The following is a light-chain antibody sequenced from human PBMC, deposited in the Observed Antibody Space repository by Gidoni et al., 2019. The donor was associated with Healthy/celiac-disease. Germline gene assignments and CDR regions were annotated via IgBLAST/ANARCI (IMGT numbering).Light chain of an antibody. CDR2: DVS. J-gene: IGLJ2*01. V-gene: IGLV2-14*01. CDR1: SSDVGGYNY. CDR3: SSYTSPPVV. Sequence: QSALTQPASVSGSPGQSITISCTGTSSDVGGYNYVSWYQQHPGKAPKLMIYDVSNRPSGVSNRFSGSKSGNTASLTISVLQAEDEADYYCSSYTSPPVVFGGGTKLTVL.